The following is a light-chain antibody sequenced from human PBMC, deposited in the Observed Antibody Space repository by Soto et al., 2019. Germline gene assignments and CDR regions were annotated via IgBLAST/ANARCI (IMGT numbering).Light chain of an antibody. CDR1: QSVSNSK. CDR3: HQYGSSSKT. J-gene: IGKJ1*01. CDR2: GAS. Sequence: EIVLTQSPGTLSLSPGERASLSCRASQSVSNSKLAWYQQKPGQAPRLLIFGASSRATGIPDRFSGSGSGTDFNLTISGLEPEDFAVYYCHQYGSSSKTFGQGTKVEIK. V-gene: IGKV3-20*01.